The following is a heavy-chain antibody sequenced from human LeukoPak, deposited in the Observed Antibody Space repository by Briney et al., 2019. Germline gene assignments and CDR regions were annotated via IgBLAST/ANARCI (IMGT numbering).Heavy chain of an antibody. V-gene: IGHV3-53*01. D-gene: IGHD3-22*01. J-gene: IGHJ4*02. CDR3: ASFSYHDSSGYYSGY. CDR2: IYSGGST. Sequence: GGSLILSCAASGFTVSSNYMSWVRQAPGKGLEWASVIYSGGSTYYADSVKGRFTISRHNSKNTLYLQMNSLRAEDTAVYYCASFSYHDSSGYYSGYWGQGTLVTVRS. CDR1: GFTVSSNY.